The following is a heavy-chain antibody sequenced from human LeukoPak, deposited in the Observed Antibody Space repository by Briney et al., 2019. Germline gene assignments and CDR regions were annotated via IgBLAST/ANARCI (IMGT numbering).Heavy chain of an antibody. CDR3: AKIPVDDSTRRYYYGMDV. CDR2: ISGSGGST. V-gene: IGHV3-23*01. CDR1: GFTFSSYG. Sequence: PGGSLRLSCAASGFTFSSYGMSWVRQAPGKGLEWVSAISGSGGSTYYADSVKGRFTISRDNSKNTLYLQMNSLRAEDTAVYYCAKIPVDDSTRRYYYGMDVWGQGTTVTVSS. J-gene: IGHJ6*02. D-gene: IGHD5/OR15-5a*01.